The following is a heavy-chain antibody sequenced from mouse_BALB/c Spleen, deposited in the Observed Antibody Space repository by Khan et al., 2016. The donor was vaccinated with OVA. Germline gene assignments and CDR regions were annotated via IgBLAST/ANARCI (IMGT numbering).Heavy chain of an antibody. CDR2: ISNDGSN. D-gene: IGHD1-1*01. J-gene: IGHJ3*01. Sequence: DVQLQESGPGLVKPSQSLSLTCSVTGYSITSGYYWNWIRQFPGNKLEWMGYISNDGSNDYNPSLKNRIPFTLDTSKTQFFLKLNSVTIEDTATYYCAREENGSSYPTWFAYWGQGTLVTVSA. CDR1: GYSITSGYY. CDR3: AREENGSSYPTWFAY. V-gene: IGHV3-6*02.